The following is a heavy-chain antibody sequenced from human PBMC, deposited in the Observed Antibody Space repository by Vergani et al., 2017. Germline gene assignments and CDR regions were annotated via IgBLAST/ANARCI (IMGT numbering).Heavy chain of an antibody. Sequence: VQLVESGGGVVQPGGSLRLSCAASGFTFSSYAMSWVRQAPGKGLEWVSAIRGSGGSTYYADSVKGRFTISRDNSKNTLYLQMNSRRAEDTAVYYCAKDVGEYCSSTSCLSFDYWGQGTLVTVSS. CDR1: GFTFSSYA. D-gene: IGHD2-2*01. V-gene: IGHV3-23*04. CDR3: AKDVGEYCSSTSCLSFDY. J-gene: IGHJ4*02. CDR2: IRGSGGST.